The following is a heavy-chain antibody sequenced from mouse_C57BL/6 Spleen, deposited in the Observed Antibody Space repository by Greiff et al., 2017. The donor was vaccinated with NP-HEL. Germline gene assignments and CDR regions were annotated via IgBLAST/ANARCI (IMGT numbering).Heavy chain of an antibody. CDR1: GYTFTNYW. CDR3: ARRGVAGAGYYFDY. J-gene: IGHJ2*01. Sequence: VQLQQSGAELVRPGTSVKMSCKASGYTFTNYWIGWAKQRPGHGLEWIGDIYPGGGYTNYNEKFKGKATLTADKSSSPAYMQLSRLTSEDSAIYYCARRGVAGAGYYFDYWGQGTTLTVSS. CDR2: IYPGGGYT. D-gene: IGHD1-1*02. V-gene: IGHV1-63*01.